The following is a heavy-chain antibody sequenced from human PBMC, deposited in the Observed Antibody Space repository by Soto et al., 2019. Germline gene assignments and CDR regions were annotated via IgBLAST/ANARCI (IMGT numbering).Heavy chain of an antibody. J-gene: IGHJ4*02. CDR1: GFTFDDDT. CDR3: AKDIYSRSGDVDTGEY. Sequence: EVQLVESGGVVVQPGGSLRLSCAASGFTFDDDTMHWVRQAPGKGLEWVSLISWDGGSTYYADSVKGRFTISRDNSKNSLYLQMNSLRTEDTALYYCAKDIYSRSGDVDTGEYWGQGTLVTVSS. CDR2: ISWDGGST. D-gene: IGHD5-18*01. V-gene: IGHV3-43*01.